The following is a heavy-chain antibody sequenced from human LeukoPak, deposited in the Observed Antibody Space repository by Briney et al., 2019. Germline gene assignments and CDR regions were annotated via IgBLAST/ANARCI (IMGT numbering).Heavy chain of an antibody. D-gene: IGHD3-16*01. CDR2: IKTDGSAT. Sequence: GGSLRLSCAASGFTFSSYWMNWVRQVPGKGLVWVSRIKTDGSATNYADSVKGRFTISRDNAKNTLYLQMNSLRVEDTAVYYCARGVMPDYWGQGTLVTVSS. J-gene: IGHJ4*02. V-gene: IGHV3-74*01. CDR1: GFTFSSYW. CDR3: ARGVMPDY.